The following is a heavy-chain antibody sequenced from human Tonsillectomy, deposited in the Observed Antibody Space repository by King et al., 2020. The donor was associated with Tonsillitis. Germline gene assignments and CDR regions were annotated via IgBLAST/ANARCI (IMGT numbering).Heavy chain of an antibody. CDR2: ISPGDSGT. CDR3: VRGYGGY. J-gene: IGHJ4*02. CDR1: GYSFTTXR. Sequence: VQLVESGAEVKKPGESLKISCEASGYSFTTXRIGWVRQVPGRGLECVGVISPGDSGTRYSPSYQDHVIISVDKSITTAYLQWSSLKASDSAMYYCVRGYGGYWXXGTLVTVXS. D-gene: IGHD6-13*01. V-gene: IGHV5-51*01.